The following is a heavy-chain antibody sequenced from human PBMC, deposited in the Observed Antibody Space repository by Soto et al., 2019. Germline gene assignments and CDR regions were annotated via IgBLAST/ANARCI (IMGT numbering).Heavy chain of an antibody. D-gene: IGHD4-17*01. CDR1: GFTFSSSG. Sequence: QVQLVESGGGVVQPGRSLRLSCAASGFTFSSSGMHWVRQAPGKGLEWVAVIWYDGSNKYYADSVKGRFTISRDHSKNSLYLQMNSLRAEDTAVYYGAREGDYGDYVTKFGGIDVWGQGTTVTVSS. CDR2: IWYDGSNK. CDR3: AREGDYGDYVTKFGGIDV. J-gene: IGHJ6*01. V-gene: IGHV3-33*01.